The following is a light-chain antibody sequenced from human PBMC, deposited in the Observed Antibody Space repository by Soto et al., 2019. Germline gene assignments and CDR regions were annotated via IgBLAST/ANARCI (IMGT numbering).Light chain of an antibody. CDR2: GAS. CDR3: QQYGSSPFT. CDR1: QTVSSNN. Sequence: DIVLTQSPGTLSLSPGERATLSCRASQTVSSNNLAWYQQKRGQAPRLLIYGASSRAAAIPDRFRGSGSGTDFTLIISSLAPEDFAVYYCQQYGSSPFTFGPGTAADIK. V-gene: IGKV3-20*01. J-gene: IGKJ3*01.